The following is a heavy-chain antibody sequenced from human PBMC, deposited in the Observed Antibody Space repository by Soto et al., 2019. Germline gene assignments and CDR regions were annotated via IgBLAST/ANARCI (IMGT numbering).Heavy chain of an antibody. CDR3: ARGGAXMVRGVIINRYYFDY. CDR2: INHSGST. J-gene: IGHJ4*02. CDR1: GGSFSGYY. D-gene: IGHD3-10*01. Sequence: SETLSLTCAVYGGSFSGYYWSWIRQPPGKGLEWIGEINHSGSTNYNPSLKSRVTISVDTSKNQFSLKLSSVTAADTAVYYCARGGAXMVRGVIINRYYFDYWGQGTLVTVSS. V-gene: IGHV4-34*01.